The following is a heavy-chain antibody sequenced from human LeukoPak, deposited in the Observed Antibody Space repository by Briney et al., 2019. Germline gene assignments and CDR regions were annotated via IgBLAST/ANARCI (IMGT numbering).Heavy chain of an antibody. Sequence: ASVKVSCRASGYTCTDNYIHWVRHAPGPGLGWMGWINPDNGGTNYAQKFQGRVSMTRDTSIRTNYMDLSRLRSDDTAVFYCSREARVGNWFDPWGQGTQVTVSS. J-gene: IGHJ5*02. CDR1: GYTCTDNY. CDR3: SREARVGNWFDP. D-gene: IGHD2-2*01. V-gene: IGHV1-2*02. CDR2: INPDNGGT.